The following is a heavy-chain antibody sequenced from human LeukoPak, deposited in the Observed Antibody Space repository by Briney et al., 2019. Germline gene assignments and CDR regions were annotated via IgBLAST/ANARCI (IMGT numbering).Heavy chain of an antibody. V-gene: IGHV4-39*07. Sequence: PSETLSLTCTVSGGSISSSSYYWGWIRQPLGKGLEWIGSIYYSGSTYYNPSLKSRVTISVDTSKNQFSLKLSSVTAADTAVYYCARYAVVTPTFDYWGQGTLVTVSS. D-gene: IGHD4-23*01. CDR1: GGSISSSSYY. CDR3: ARYAVVTPTFDY. CDR2: IYYSGST. J-gene: IGHJ4*02.